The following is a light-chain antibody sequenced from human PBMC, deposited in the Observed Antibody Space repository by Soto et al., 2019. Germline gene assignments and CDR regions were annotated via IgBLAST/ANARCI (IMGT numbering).Light chain of an antibody. CDR2: GKS. CDR3: QQYGSSTWT. CDR1: QSVSSSY. J-gene: IGKJ1*01. Sequence: VLTQSPGTLSLAPGESATPSCRRSQSVSSSYLAWYQQKPGQAPSILIYGKSSRATGIPDRLSGSGSGTDLNLTISRLEPEDFAAYYCQQYGSSTWTCGQGTKVDI. V-gene: IGKV3-20*01.